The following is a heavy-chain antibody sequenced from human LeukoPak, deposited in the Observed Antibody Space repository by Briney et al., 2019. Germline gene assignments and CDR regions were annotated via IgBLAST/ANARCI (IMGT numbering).Heavy chain of an antibody. CDR2: IYTSGST. CDR1: GGSISSGSYY. D-gene: IGHD1-14*01. CDR3: ASSGVGIRTDDY. V-gene: IGHV4-61*02. J-gene: IGHJ4*02. Sequence: SETLSLTCTVSGGSISSGSYYWSWIRQPAGKGLEWIGRIYTSGSTNYNPSLKSRVTISVDTSKNQFSLKLSSVTAADTAVYYCASSGVGIRTDDYWGQGTLVTVSS.